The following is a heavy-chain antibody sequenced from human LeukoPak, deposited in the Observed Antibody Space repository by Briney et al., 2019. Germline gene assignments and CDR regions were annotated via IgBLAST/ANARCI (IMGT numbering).Heavy chain of an antibody. Sequence: GGSLRLSCAASGFTVSSNYMSWVRQAPGKGLEWVSTIYTGGNTYYAASVKGRFTISRDFSKNTVFLHMNSLRAEDTAMYYCARGDDSGYYDYFDYWGQGALVTVSS. CDR2: IYTGGNT. CDR3: ARGDDSGYYDYFDY. CDR1: GFTVSSNY. D-gene: IGHD3-22*01. V-gene: IGHV3-53*01. J-gene: IGHJ4*02.